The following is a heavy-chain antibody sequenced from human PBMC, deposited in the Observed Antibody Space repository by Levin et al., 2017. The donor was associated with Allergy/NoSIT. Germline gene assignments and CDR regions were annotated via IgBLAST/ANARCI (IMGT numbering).Heavy chain of an antibody. CDR2: IYPGDSDT. Sequence: ASVKVSCKGSGYSFTSYWIGWVRQMPGKGLEWMGIIYPGDSDTRYSPSFQGQVTISADKSISTAYLQWSSLKASDTAMYYCARQYCSSTSCYIPGPTDVFDIWGQGTMVTVSS. CDR3: ARQYCSSTSCYIPGPTDVFDI. D-gene: IGHD2-2*02. J-gene: IGHJ3*02. CDR1: GYSFTSYW. V-gene: IGHV5-51*01.